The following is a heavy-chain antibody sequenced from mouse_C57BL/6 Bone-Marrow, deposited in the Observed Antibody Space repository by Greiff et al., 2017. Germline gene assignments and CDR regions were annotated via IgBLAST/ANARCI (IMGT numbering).Heavy chain of an antibody. CDR1: GFSLSTSGMG. V-gene: IGHV8-11*01. J-gene: IGHJ2*01. Sequence: KESGPGILQPSQTLSLTCSFSGFSLSTSGMGVGWIHQPSGNGLEWLAHIWWNDNKYYNTALKRRLTISKDTSNNQVFLKIASVDTADTATYYCARISYYGDFDYWGQGTTLTVSS. D-gene: IGHD1-1*01. CDR3: ARISYYGDFDY. CDR2: IWWNDNK.